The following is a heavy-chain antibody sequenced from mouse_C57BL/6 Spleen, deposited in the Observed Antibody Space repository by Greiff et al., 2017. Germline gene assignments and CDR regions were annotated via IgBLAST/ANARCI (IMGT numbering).Heavy chain of an antibody. CDR3: ARYDYDEGTLAMDY. J-gene: IGHJ4*01. D-gene: IGHD2-4*01. Sequence: VQLQQSGAELARPGASVKLSCKASGYTFTSYGISWVKQRTGQGLEWIGEIYPRSGNTYYNEKFKGKATLTADKSSSTAYMELRSLTSEDSAVYFCARYDYDEGTLAMDYWGQGTSVTVSS. V-gene: IGHV1-81*01. CDR1: GYTFTSYG. CDR2: IYPRSGNT.